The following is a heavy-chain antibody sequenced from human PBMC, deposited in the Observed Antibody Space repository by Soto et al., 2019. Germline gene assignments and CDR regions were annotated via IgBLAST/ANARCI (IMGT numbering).Heavy chain of an antibody. Sequence: GGSLRLSCAASGFTFSSYGMHWVRQAPGKGLEWVAVISYDGSNKYYADSVKGRFTISRDNSKNTLYLQMNSLRAEDTAVYYCARGTTAMVLDYWGQGTLVTVSS. J-gene: IGHJ4*02. D-gene: IGHD5-18*01. CDR1: GFTFSSYG. CDR3: ARGTTAMVLDY. CDR2: ISYDGSNK. V-gene: IGHV3-30*03.